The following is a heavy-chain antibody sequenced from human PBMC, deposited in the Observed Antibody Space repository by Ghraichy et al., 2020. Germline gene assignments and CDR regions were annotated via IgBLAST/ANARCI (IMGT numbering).Heavy chain of an antibody. Sequence: GGSLRLSCTASGFTFNSYAMSWVRQAPGKGLEWVSDISGSGDNTYYAQSVKGRVTISRDNSKNTLYLQMHSLSADGTAVYYCAKRGAAPAATSWFDPWGQGTLVIVSS. D-gene: IGHD6-25*01. V-gene: IGHV3-23*01. CDR1: GFTFNSYA. J-gene: IGHJ5*02. CDR3: AKRGAAPAATSWFDP. CDR2: ISGSGDNT.